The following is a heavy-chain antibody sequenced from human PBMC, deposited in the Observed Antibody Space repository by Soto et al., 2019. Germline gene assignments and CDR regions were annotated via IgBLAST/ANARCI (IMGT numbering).Heavy chain of an antibody. Sequence: SLTCAISGDSVSSVTASWNWIRQSPSRGLEWLGRTYFRSKWYNDYAVSVKSRIIINPDTSNNQFSMQLNSVTPEDTAVYFCAKGDNLGPKTGYAFDPWGQGIMVTVSS. CDR1: GDSVSSVTAS. D-gene: IGHD5-12*01. V-gene: IGHV6-1*01. J-gene: IGHJ5*02. CDR2: TYFRSKWYN. CDR3: AKGDNLGPKTGYAFDP.